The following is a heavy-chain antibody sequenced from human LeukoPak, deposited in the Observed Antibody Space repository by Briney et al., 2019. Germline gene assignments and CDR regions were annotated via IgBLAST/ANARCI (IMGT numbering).Heavy chain of an antibody. CDR2: ISSDGNDQ. D-gene: IGHD3-16*01. V-gene: IGHV3-30-3*01. CDR3: ARMGDYNFDY. CDR1: GFTFNRYA. Sequence: GRSLRLSCAASGFTFNRYAIHWVRQAPGKGLEWVTVISSDGNDQHYADSMKGRFTISRDNSKNTVFLQMNSLRIDDTAVYYCARMGDYNFDYWGQGTLVTVSS. J-gene: IGHJ4*02.